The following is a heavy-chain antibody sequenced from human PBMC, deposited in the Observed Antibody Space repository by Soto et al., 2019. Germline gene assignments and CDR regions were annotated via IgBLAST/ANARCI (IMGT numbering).Heavy chain of an antibody. J-gene: IGHJ4*02. CDR2: IIPIFGTA. Sequence: GASVKVFCKASGYTFTSYAISWVRQAPGQGLEWMGGIIPIFGTANYAQKFQGRVTMTTDTSTSTAYMELRSLRSDDTAVYYCARDDKSFHALDDYWGQGTLVTVSS. CDR1: GYTFTSYA. CDR3: ARDDKSFHALDDY. D-gene: IGHD1-26*01. V-gene: IGHV1-18*01.